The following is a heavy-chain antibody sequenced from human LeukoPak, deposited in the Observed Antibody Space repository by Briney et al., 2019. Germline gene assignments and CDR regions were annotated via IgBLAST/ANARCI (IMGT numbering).Heavy chain of an antibody. CDR2: INHSGST. D-gene: IGHD3-10*01. V-gene: IGHV4-34*01. CDR3: ARRYYYGSGVFDY. Sequence: SETLSLTCAVYGGSFSGYYWSWIRQPPGKGLEWIGEINHSGSTNYNPSLKSRVTISVDTSKNQFSLTLSSVTAADTAVYYCARRYYYGSGVFDYWGQGALVTVSS. CDR1: GGSFSGYY. J-gene: IGHJ4*02.